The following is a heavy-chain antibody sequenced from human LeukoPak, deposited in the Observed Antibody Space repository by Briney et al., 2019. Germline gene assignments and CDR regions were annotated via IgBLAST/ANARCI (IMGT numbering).Heavy chain of an antibody. CDR3: AKDSVAVTGTGNIDY. CDR1: GFTFDDYA. Sequence: PGGSLRLSCAASGFTFDDYAMHWVRQAPGKGLEWVSLISWDGGSSYADSVKGRFTISRDNSKNSLYLQMNSLRAEDTALYYCAKDSVAVTGTGNIDYWGQGTLVTVSS. J-gene: IGHJ4*02. D-gene: IGHD6-19*01. CDR2: ISWDGGS. V-gene: IGHV3-43D*03.